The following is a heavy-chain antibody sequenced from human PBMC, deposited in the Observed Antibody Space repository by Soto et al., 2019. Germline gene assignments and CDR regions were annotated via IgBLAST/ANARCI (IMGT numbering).Heavy chain of an antibody. V-gene: IGHV4-30-4*01. CDR1: GGSISSGDYY. CDR3: ARGPDWRLLWFGELDY. D-gene: IGHD3-10*01. CDR2: IYYSGST. Sequence: SETLSLTCTVSGGSISSGDYYWSWIRQPPGKGLEWIGYIYYSGSTYYNPSLKSRVTISVDTSKNQFSLKLSSVTAADTAVYYCARGPDWRLLWFGELDYWGQGTLVTVSS. J-gene: IGHJ4*02.